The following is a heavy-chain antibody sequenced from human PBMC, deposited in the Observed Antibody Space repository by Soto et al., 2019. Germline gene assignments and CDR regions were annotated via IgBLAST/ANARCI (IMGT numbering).Heavy chain of an antibody. V-gene: IGHV1-69*01. CDR2: IIPIFGTA. CDR1: GGTFSSYA. D-gene: IGHD3-22*01. J-gene: IGHJ6*02. CDR3: ARDDYYDSSGYYPTGYYGMDV. Sequence: QVQLVQSGAEVKKPGSSVKVSCKASGGTFSSYAISWVRQAPGQGLEWMGGIIPIFGTANYAQKFQGRVKITADESTSTAYMELSSLRSEDTAVYYCARDDYYDSSGYYPTGYYGMDVWGQGTTVTVSS.